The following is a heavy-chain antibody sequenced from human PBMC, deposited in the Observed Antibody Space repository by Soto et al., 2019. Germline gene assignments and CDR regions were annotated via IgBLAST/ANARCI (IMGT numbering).Heavy chain of an antibody. D-gene: IGHD4-4*01. J-gene: IGHJ4*02. CDR3: ARVSAGTIDPYTVTTPSTTLFDY. Sequence: GASVKVSCKASGYTFTSYGISWVRQAPGQGLEWMGWISAYNGDTNYAQKLQGRVTMTTDTSTSTAYMEPRSLRSDDTAVYYCARVSAGTIDPYTVTTPSTTLFDYWGQGTLVTVSS. V-gene: IGHV1-18*01. CDR1: GYTFTSYG. CDR2: ISAYNGDT.